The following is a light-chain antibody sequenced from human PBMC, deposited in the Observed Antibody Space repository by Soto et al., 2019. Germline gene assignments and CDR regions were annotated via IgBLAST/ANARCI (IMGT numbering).Light chain of an antibody. CDR2: RND. J-gene: IGLJ2*01. CDR1: NSNIGSNF. CDR3: TAWDDSLGVV. V-gene: IGLV1-47*01. Sequence: QPVLTQPPSASGTPGQRVTIACSGSNSNIGSNFVYWYQHLPGTAPKFLIYRNDQRTSGVPDRFSASKSGTSASLIITGLRSEDEADYYCTAWDDSLGVVFGGGTKVTVL.